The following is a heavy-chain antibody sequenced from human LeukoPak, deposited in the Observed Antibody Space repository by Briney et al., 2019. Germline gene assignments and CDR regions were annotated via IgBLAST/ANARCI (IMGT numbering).Heavy chain of an antibody. CDR2: ISASGGST. V-gene: IGHV3-23*01. Sequence: PGGSLRLSCAASGFTFSSSAMSWVRQVPGKGLEWVSGISASGGSTYYADSVRGRFTISRDNSKNTLYVQMNSLRDEDTAVYYCAKGRYSGSLERGFDYWGQGTLVTVSS. CDR1: GFTFSSSA. D-gene: IGHD1-26*01. J-gene: IGHJ4*02. CDR3: AKGRYSGSLERGFDY.